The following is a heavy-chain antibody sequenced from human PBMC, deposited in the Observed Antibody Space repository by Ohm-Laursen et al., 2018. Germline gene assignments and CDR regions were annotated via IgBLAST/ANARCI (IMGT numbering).Heavy chain of an antibody. J-gene: IGHJ4*02. V-gene: IGHV3-23*01. CDR3: ARGSYGDYYFDY. Sequence: SLRLSCAASGFSFTRYATTWVRQAPGKGLEWVSGIGGRGATYYAESVQGRFTISTDDSKNTLYLQMNSLRAEDTAVYYCARGSYGDYYFDYWGQGTLVTVSS. CDR2: IGGRGAT. CDR1: GFSFTRYA. D-gene: IGHD4-17*01.